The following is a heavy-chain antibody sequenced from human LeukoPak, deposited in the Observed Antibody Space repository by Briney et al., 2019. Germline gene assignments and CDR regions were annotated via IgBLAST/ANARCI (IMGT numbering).Heavy chain of an antibody. CDR2: IIPIFGPA. D-gene: IGHD3-10*01. CDR3: AIVSGVYGSGSYVLDY. V-gene: IGHV1-69*13. CDR1: GGTFSNYA. J-gene: IGHJ4*02. Sequence: SVKVSCKASGGTFSNYAISWVRQAPGQGLEWMGGIIPIFGPANYAQKFQGRVTITADESTSTAYMELSSLRSEDTAVYYCAIVSGVYGSGSYVLDYWGQGTLVTVSS.